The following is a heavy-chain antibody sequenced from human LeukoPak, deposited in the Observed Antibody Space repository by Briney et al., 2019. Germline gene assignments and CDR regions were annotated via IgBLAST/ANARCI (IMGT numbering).Heavy chain of an antibody. CDR1: GGSISSYY. CDR3: ARQGYSAYEILDY. CDR2: IHYSGST. Sequence: TSETLSLTCTVSGGSISSYYWSWIRQPPGKGLEWIGYIHYSGSTNYSPSLKSRVTISVDTSKNQFSLKLSSVTAADTAVYYCARQGYSAYEILDYWGQGTLVTVSS. D-gene: IGHD5-12*01. V-gene: IGHV4-59*08. J-gene: IGHJ4*02.